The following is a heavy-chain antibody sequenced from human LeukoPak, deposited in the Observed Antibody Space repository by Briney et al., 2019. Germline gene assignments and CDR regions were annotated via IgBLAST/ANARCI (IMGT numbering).Heavy chain of an antibody. J-gene: IGHJ6*03. Sequence: SETLSLTCTVSGDSISSGDYYWSWIRQPAGKGLEWIGYIYYSGSTNYKSSLKSRVTISVDTSKNQFSLKLSSVTAADTAVYYCARTTEGGYSNGYFYYYYMDVWGKGTTVTISS. V-gene: IGHV4-61*10. CDR3: ARTTEGGYSNGYFYYYYMDV. D-gene: IGHD4-11*01. CDR2: IYYSGST. CDR1: GDSISSGDYY.